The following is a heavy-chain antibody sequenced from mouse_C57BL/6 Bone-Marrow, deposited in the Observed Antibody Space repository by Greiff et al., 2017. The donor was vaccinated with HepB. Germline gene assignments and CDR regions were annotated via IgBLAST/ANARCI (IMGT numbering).Heavy chain of an antibody. Sequence: EVMLVESEGGLVQPGSSMKLSCTASGFTFSDYYMAWVRQVPEKGLEWVANINYDGSSTYYLDSLKSRFIISRDNAKNILYLQMSSLKSEYTATYYCARLRAAMDYWGQGTSVTVSS. J-gene: IGHJ4*01. CDR1: GFTFSDYY. CDR3: ARLRAAMDY. D-gene: IGHD1-1*01. CDR2: INYDGSST. V-gene: IGHV5-16*01.